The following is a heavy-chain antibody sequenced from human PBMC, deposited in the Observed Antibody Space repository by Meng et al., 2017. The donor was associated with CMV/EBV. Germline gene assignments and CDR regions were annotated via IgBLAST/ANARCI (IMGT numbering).Heavy chain of an antibody. CDR1: GFTFSSYE. V-gene: IGHV3-48*03. D-gene: IGHD2-21*01. Sequence: GGSLRLSCAASGFTFSSYEMNWVRQAPGKGLEWVSYISSSGSTIYYADSVKGRFTISRDNAKNSLYLQMNSLRAEDTAVYYCARALVVETNPHNYYYYGMDVWGQGTTVTVSS. CDR2: ISSSGSTI. J-gene: IGHJ6*02. CDR3: ARALVVETNPHNYYYYGMDV.